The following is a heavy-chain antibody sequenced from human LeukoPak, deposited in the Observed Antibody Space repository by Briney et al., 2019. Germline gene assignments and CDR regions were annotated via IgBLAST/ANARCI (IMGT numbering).Heavy chain of an antibody. D-gene: IGHD3-22*01. J-gene: IGHJ4*02. CDR3: AKDGRYYDTGYFDY. V-gene: IGHV3-23*01. CDR2: ISGSGGST. CDR1: GFTFSSYG. Sequence: GGTLRLSCAASGFTFSSYGMSWVRQAPGKGLEWVSAISGSGGSTYYADSVKGRFTISRDNSKNTLYLQMNSLRAEDTAVYYCAKDGRYYDTGYFDYWGQGTLVTVSS.